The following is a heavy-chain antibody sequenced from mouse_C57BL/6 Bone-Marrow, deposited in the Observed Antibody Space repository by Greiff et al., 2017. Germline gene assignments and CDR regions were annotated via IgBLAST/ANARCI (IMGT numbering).Heavy chain of an antibody. CDR3: ASGGLRRRDYAMDY. CDR2: ISSGGSYT. J-gene: IGHJ4*01. D-gene: IGHD2-2*01. CDR1: GFTFSSYG. Sequence: DVMLVESGGDLVKPGGSLKLSCAASGFTFSSYGMSWVRQTPDKRLEWVATISSGGSYTYYPDSVKGRFTISRDNAKNTLYLQMSSLKSEDTAMYYCASGGLRRRDYAMDYWGQGTSVTVSS. V-gene: IGHV5-6*02.